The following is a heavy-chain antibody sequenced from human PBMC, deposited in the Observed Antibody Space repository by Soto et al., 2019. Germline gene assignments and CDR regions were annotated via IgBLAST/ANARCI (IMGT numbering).Heavy chain of an antibody. CDR1: GFTFSNYA. Sequence: GGSLRLSCAASGFTFSNYAMSWIRQAPGKGLEWVSTIRETGNTYYADSVRGRFATSRDNSENTLYLQMSSLRAEDTAVYYCAKQQMGATRVLDNWGQGTLVNVSS. CDR3: AKQQMGATRVLDN. D-gene: IGHD1-26*01. V-gene: IGHV3-23*01. J-gene: IGHJ4*02. CDR2: IRETGNT.